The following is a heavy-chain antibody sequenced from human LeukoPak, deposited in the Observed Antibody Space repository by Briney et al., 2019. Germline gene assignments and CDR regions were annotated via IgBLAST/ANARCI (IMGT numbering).Heavy chain of an antibody. V-gene: IGHV3-74*01. CDR3: ARGDSGSYPLNN. Sequence: GGSLTLSCAASGFTLSSYWMHWVRHAPGKGLVWVSRINTDGSSTNYADSVKARFTISRDNAKNTLYLQMSSLRAEDTAMYYSARGDSGSYPLNNWGQGTLVTVSS. D-gene: IGHD1-26*01. CDR2: INTDGSST. J-gene: IGHJ4*02. CDR1: GFTLSSYW.